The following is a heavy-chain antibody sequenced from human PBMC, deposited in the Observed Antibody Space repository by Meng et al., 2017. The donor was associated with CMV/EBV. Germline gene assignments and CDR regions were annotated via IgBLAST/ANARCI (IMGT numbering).Heavy chain of an antibody. J-gene: IGHJ4*02. CDR1: GFTFSDYY. D-gene: IGHD3-3*01. V-gene: IGHV3-11*01. Sequence: GGSLRLSCAASGFTFSDYYMSWIRQAPGKGLEWVSYISSSGSTIYYADSVKGRFTISRDNAKNSLYLQMNSLRAEDTAVYYYARVFGYDFWSGYFDYWGQGTLVTVSS. CDR2: ISSSGSTI. CDR3: ARVFGYDFWSGYFDY.